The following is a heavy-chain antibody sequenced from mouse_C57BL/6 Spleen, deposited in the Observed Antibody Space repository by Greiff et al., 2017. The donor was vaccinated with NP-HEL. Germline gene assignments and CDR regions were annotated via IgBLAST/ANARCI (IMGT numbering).Heavy chain of an antibody. CDR1: GYTFTDYN. J-gene: IGHJ2*01. D-gene: IGHD1-1*01. CDR3: ARRHYGGYYFDY. Sequence: EVQLQQSGPELVKPGASVKIPCKASGYTFTDYNMDWVKQSHGKSLEWIGDINPNNGGTIYNQKFKGKATLTVDKSSSTAYMELRSLTSEDTAVYYCARRHYGGYYFDYWGQGTTLTVSS. V-gene: IGHV1-18*01. CDR2: INPNNGGT.